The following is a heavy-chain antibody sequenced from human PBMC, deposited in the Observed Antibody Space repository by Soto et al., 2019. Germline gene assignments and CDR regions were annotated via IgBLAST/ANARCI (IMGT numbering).Heavy chain of an antibody. V-gene: IGHV1-8*01. CDR1: GYTFTSYD. CDR2: MNSNSGNT. J-gene: IGHJ5*02. Sequence: QVQLVQSGAEVKKPGASVKVSCKASGYTFTSYDINWVRQATGQGLEWMGWMNSNSGNTGYAQKFKGRVTMTRNTSISTAYMELSSLRSEDTAVYYCARGITMVRGVRGFDPWGQGTLVTVSS. CDR3: ARGITMVRGVRGFDP. D-gene: IGHD3-10*01.